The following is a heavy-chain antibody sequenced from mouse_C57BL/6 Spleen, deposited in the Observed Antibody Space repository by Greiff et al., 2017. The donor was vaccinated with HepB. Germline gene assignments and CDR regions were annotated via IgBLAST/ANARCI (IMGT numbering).Heavy chain of an antibody. CDR3: APMVTTGELAY. CDR1: GYTFTSYW. V-gene: IGHV1-64*01. D-gene: IGHD2-2*01. Sequence: VQLQQPGAELVKPGASVKLSCKASGYTFTSYWMHWVKQRPGQGLEWIGMIHPNSGSTNYNEKFKSKATLTVDKSSSTAYMQLSSLTSEDSAVYYCAPMVTTGELAYWGQGTLVTVSA. J-gene: IGHJ3*01. CDR2: IHPNSGST.